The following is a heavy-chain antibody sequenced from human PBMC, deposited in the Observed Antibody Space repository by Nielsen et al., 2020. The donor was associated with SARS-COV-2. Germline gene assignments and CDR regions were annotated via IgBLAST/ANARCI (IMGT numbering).Heavy chain of an antibody. CDR3: ARHCGYSYGPNWFDP. Sequence: WIRQPPGKGLEWIGSIYYSGSTYYNPSLKSRVAISVDTSKNQFSLKLSSVTAADTAVYYCARHCGYSYGPNWFDPWGQGTLVTVSS. CDR2: IYYSGST. V-gene: IGHV4-39*01. D-gene: IGHD5-18*01. J-gene: IGHJ5*02.